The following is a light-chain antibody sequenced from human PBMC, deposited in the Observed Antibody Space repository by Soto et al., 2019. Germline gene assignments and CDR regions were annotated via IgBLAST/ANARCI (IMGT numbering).Light chain of an antibody. CDR1: SSDVGGYHY. CDR2: EVS. J-gene: IGLJ1*01. V-gene: IGLV2-14*01. Sequence: SGLTEPASVSGSPGRSITISCTGTSSDVGGYHYVSWYQLRPGNAPKLILFEVSIRPSGVSYRLSGSKSGNTASLTISGLQAEDEADYFCSSYSISTAYLFGTGTNVTVL. CDR3: SSYSISTAYL.